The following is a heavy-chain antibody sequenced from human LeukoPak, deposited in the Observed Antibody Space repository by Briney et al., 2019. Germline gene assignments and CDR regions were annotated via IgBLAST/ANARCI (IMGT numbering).Heavy chain of an antibody. V-gene: IGHV3-21*01. D-gene: IGHD3-22*01. CDR1: GFTFSSYS. Sequence: PGGSLRLSCAASGFTFSSYSMNWVRQAPGKGLEWVSSISSSSSYIYYADSVKGRFTISRDNAKKSLYLQMNSLRAEDTAVYYCARWDDSSGYYPHYFDYWGQGTLVTVSS. J-gene: IGHJ4*02. CDR3: ARWDDSSGYYPHYFDY. CDR2: ISSSSSYI.